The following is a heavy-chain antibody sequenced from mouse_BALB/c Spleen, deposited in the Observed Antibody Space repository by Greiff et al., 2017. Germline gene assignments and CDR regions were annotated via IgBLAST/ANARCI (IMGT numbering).Heavy chain of an antibody. J-gene: IGHJ3*01. V-gene: IGHV1-15*01. CDR1: GYTFTDYE. Sequence: QVQLQQSGAELVRPGASVKLSCKASGYTFTDYEMHWVKQTPVQGLEWIGAIHPGSGGTAYNQKFKGKATLTADKSSSTAYIELSSLTSEDSAVYDYTRSELLLLAWFAYWGQGTLVTVSA. CDR2: IHPGSGGT. CDR3: TRSELLLLAWFAY. D-gene: IGHD1-1*01.